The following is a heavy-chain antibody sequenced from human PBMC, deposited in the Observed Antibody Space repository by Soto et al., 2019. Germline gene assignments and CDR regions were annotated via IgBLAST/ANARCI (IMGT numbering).Heavy chain of an antibody. V-gene: IGHV3-23*01. J-gene: IGHJ4*02. D-gene: IGHD3-10*01. CDR1: GFTFSSYA. CDR2: ISGSGGST. CDR3: AFGVPRQNGGLFTPLDFDY. Sequence: GGSLRLSCAASGFTFSSYAMSWVRQAPGKGLEWVSAISGSGGSTYYADSVKGRFTISRDNSKNTLYLQMNSLRAEDTAVYYCAFGVPRQNGGLFTPLDFDYWGQGTLVTVSS.